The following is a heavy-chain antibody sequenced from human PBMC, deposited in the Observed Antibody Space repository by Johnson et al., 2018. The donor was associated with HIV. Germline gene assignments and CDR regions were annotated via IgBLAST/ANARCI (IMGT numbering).Heavy chain of an antibody. CDR1: GFTFSDYW. CDR2: IRPDGSEQ. CDR3: ARGGRAKDAFDI. Sequence: VQLVESGGGLVQRGGSLKLSCEASGFTFSDYWMSSVRQAPGKGLDWVATIRPDGSEQYYLDSLTGRFTISRDNAKNSLYLQINSLRSEDTALYYCARGGRAKDAFDIWGQGTMVTVSS. D-gene: IGHD3-16*01. V-gene: IGHV3-7*01. J-gene: IGHJ3*02.